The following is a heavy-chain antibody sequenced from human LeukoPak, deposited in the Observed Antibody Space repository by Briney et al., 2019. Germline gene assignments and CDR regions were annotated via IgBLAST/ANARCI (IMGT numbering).Heavy chain of an antibody. D-gene: IGHD6-19*01. V-gene: IGHV3-23*01. CDR3: AKPISSGRYSFDY. J-gene: IGHJ4*02. CDR1: GFTFSSYA. Sequence: GGSLRLACVASGFTFSSYAMSWVRQAPGKGLEWVSAISGSGGSTYSADSVKGRFAISRDNSKNTLYLQINSLRAEDTAVYYCAKPISSGRYSFDYWGQGTFVTVSS. CDR2: ISGSGGST.